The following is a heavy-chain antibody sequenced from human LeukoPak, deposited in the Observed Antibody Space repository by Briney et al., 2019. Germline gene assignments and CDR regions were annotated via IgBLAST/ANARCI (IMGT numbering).Heavy chain of an antibody. CDR1: GFSFSDAW. CDR2: IRSKADGGTP. J-gene: IGHJ4*02. V-gene: IGHV3-15*07. CDR3: TTRSPARYCSDGACYSSADY. Sequence: GGSLRLSCAASGFSFSDAWVNWVRQAPGKGLEWVGHIRSKADGGTPDYIAPVKGRFTISRDDSKDTLYLQMNSLNTEDTAMYYCTTRSPARYCSDGACYSSADYWGQGTLVTVSS. D-gene: IGHD2-15*01.